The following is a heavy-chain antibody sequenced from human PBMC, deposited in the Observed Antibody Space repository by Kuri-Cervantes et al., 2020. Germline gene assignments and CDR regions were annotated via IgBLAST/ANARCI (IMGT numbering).Heavy chain of an antibody. CDR1: GFTFSNAW. Sequence: GESLKISCAASGFTFSNAWMSWVRQAPGKGLEWVSSISSSSSYIYYADSVKGRFTISRDNSKNTLYLQMNSLRAEDTAVYYCANPPYYDFWSGYYRAGYYYGMDVWGQGTTVTVSS. CDR2: ISSSSSYI. V-gene: IGHV3-21*04. J-gene: IGHJ6*02. D-gene: IGHD3-3*01. CDR3: ANPPYYDFWSGYYRAGYYYGMDV.